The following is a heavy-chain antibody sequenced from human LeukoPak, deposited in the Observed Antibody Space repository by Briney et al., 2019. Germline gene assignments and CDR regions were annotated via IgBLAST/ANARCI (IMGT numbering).Heavy chain of an antibody. CDR3: ARGGGNYDYVWGSYRQFDY. J-gene: IGHJ4*02. CDR2: IYYSGST. CDR1: GGSISSYY. V-gene: IGHV4-59*01. Sequence: SETLSLNCTVSGGSISSYYCSWIRQPPGKGLEWIGYIYYSGSTNYNPSLTSRVTISVDTSKNQFSLKLSSVTAAATAVYDCARGGGNYDYVWGSYRQFDYWGQGTLVTVSS. D-gene: IGHD3-16*02.